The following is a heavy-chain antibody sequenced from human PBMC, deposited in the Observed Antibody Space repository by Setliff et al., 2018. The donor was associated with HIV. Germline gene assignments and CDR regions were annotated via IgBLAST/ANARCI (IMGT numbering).Heavy chain of an antibody. CDR1: GGSISSTSYY. D-gene: IGHD3-22*01. Sequence: SETLSLTCTVSGGSISSTSYYWGWIRQPPGKGLEWIGYIYYSGSTYYNPSLKSRVTISVDTSKNQFSLKLNSVTAADTAVYYCARVPLYFYDGSGYLKYWGQGSQVTVSS. CDR2: IYYSGST. J-gene: IGHJ4*02. CDR3: ARVPLYFYDGSGYLKY. V-gene: IGHV4-31*03.